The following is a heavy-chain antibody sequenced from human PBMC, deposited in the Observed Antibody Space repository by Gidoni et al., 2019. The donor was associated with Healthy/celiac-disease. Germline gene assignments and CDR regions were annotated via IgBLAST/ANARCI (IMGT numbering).Heavy chain of an antibody. Sequence: QVQLVESGGGVVQHGRSLRLHGAASGFTFSSNGMHWVRQAPGKGLEWVAVISYDGSTKYYADSVKGRFTISRDNSKNTLYLQMNSLRAEDTAVYYCAKANSITIFGVVPGMDVWGQGTTVTVSS. CDR3: AKANSITIFGVVPGMDV. CDR1: GFTFSSNG. V-gene: IGHV3-30*18. CDR2: ISYDGSTK. J-gene: IGHJ6*02. D-gene: IGHD3-3*01.